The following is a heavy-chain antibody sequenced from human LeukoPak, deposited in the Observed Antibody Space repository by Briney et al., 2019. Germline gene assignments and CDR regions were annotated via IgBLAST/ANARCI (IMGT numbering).Heavy chain of an antibody. CDR3: ARVPRTYGSGGDAFDI. Sequence: SETLSLTCTVSGGSISSYYWSWIRQPAGKGLEWIGRIYTSGSTNYNPSLKSRVTISVDTSKNQFSLKLSSVTAADTAVYYCARVPRTYGSGGDAFDIWGQGTMVTVSS. CDR2: IYTSGST. J-gene: IGHJ3*02. D-gene: IGHD3-10*01. CDR1: GGSISSYY. V-gene: IGHV4-4*07.